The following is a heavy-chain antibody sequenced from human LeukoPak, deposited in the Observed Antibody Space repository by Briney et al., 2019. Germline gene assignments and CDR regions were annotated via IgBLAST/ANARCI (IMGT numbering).Heavy chain of an antibody. CDR3: ARSRFYFDY. CDR1: GFTFSTYW. J-gene: IGHJ4*02. V-gene: IGHV3-7*01. Sequence: GGSLRLSCAASGFTFSTYWMSWVRQAPGKGLEWVANIKEDGSEKYYVDSVKGRFSVSRDNARNSLYLQLNSLRAEDTAVYYCARSRFYFDYWGQGTLVTVSS. CDR2: IKEDGSEK.